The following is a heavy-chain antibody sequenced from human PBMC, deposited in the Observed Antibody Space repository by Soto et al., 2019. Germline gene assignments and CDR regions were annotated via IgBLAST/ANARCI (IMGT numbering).Heavy chain of an antibody. Sequence: EVQLVESGGGLVQPGRSLRLSCAASGFTFDDYAMHWVRQAPGKGLEWVSGLSWNSGIIDYADSVKGRFTISRDNAKNSLYLQMNSVRAEDTALYYCAKGYSYGVLEPLGYWGQGTLVTVSS. D-gene: IGHD5-18*01. J-gene: IGHJ4*02. CDR3: AKGYSYGVLEPLGY. CDR1: GFTFDDYA. V-gene: IGHV3-9*01. CDR2: LSWNSGII.